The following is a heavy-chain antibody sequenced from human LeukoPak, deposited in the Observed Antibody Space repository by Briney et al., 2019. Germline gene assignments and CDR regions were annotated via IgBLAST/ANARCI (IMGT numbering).Heavy chain of an antibody. CDR1: GGSISSYY. V-gene: IGHV4-59*01. J-gene: IGHJ5*02. CDR3: ARDERSWFDP. CDR2: ISYSGSS. Sequence: PSETLSLTCTVSGGSISSYYWSWIRQPPGKGLEWIGYISYSGSSNYNPSLKSRVTISLDTSKNQSSLKLSSMTAADTAVYYCARDERSWFDPWGQGTLVTVSS.